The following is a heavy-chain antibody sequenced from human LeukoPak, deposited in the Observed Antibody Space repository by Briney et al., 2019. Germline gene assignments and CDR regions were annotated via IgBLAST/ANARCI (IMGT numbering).Heavy chain of an antibody. CDR3: ARDRFTGYSHGYFQH. Sequence: GASVKVSCKASGGIFSSYAISWVRQAPGQGLEWMGRIIPIFGTANYAQIFQDRVTITMDESTSTAYMELSSLRFEDTAVYYCARDRFTGYSHGYFQHWGQGTLVTV. J-gene: IGHJ1*01. V-gene: IGHV1-69*05. CDR2: IIPIFGTA. CDR1: GGIFSSYA. D-gene: IGHD3-9*01.